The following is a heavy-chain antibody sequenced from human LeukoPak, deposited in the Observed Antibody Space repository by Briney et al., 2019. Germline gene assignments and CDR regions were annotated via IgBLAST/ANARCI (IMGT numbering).Heavy chain of an antibody. J-gene: IGHJ4*02. CDR3: AKKSRYFDY. Sequence: GGSLRLSCAASGFTFDDYGMSWVRQAPGKGLEWVSGINWNGGSTGYADSVKGRFTISRDNSKNTLYLQMNSLRAEDTAVYYCAKKSRYFDYWGQGTLVTVSS. V-gene: IGHV3-20*04. CDR1: GFTFDDYG. CDR2: INWNGGST.